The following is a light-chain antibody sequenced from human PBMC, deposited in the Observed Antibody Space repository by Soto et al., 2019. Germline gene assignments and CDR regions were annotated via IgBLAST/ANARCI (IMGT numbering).Light chain of an antibody. CDR1: SSKIGSNF. CDR2: RCE. J-gene: IGLJ1*01. CDR3: ATCDDSLSVYV. Sequence: QSVLTQPPSASGTPGQRVTFSCSGSSSKIGSNFVYWYQHLPGTAPKLLLYRCEQRPSGVPDRFSGSKSGTSASLAISGLRSEDGADYYCATCDDSLSVYVFGTGTKSPA. V-gene: IGLV1-47*01.